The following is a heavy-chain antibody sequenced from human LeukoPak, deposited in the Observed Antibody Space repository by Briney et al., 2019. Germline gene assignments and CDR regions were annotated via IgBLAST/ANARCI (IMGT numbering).Heavy chain of an antibody. CDR1: GGSISSYY. D-gene: IGHD3-10*02. J-gene: IGHJ4*02. V-gene: IGHV4-59*12. Sequence: SETLSLTCTVSGGSISSYYWSWIRQPPGKGLEWIGYIYYSGSTNYNPSLKSRVTISVDTSKNQFSLKLSSVTAAAPAVYYCSGSPKCSGTTYLGFDYWGQGTLVTVSS. CDR3: SGSPKCSGTTYLGFDY. CDR2: IYYSGST.